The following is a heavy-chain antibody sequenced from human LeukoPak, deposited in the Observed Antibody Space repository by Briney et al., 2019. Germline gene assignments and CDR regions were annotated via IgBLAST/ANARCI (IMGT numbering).Heavy chain of an antibody. CDR1: GYSISSGYY. CDR2: FYTSESS. Sequence: SETLSLTCTVSGYSISSGYYWSWIRQPAGKGLEWIGRFYTSESSNYNPSLKSRVTMSVDTSKNQFSLKLSSVTAADTAVYYCAKEGREFDSTGSRYFYYYMDVWGKGTTVTVSS. D-gene: IGHD1-14*01. J-gene: IGHJ6*03. CDR3: AKEGREFDSTGSRYFYYYMDV. V-gene: IGHV4-4*07.